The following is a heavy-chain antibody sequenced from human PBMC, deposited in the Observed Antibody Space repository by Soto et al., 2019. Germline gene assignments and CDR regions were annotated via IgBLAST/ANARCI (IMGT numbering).Heavy chain of an antibody. Sequence: SETLSLTCTVSGDSSSNYFWSWIRQPPGKGLEWIGYFSYRGSTNYNPSLKSRVTISVDTSKNQFSLKLNSVTAADSAVYFCARVEGLATISYYFEYWGQGTLVTVSS. V-gene: IGHV4-59*08. D-gene: IGHD3-9*01. CDR3: ARVEGLATISYYFEY. J-gene: IGHJ4*02. CDR1: GDSSSNYF. CDR2: FSYRGST.